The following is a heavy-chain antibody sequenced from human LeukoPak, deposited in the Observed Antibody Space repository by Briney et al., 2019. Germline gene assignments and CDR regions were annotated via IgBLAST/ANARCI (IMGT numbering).Heavy chain of an antibody. CDR2: TRTKANNYAT. D-gene: IGHD2-21*02. Sequence: PGGPLRLSCAASGFTFSGSTVHWVRQASGKGLDWVGHTRTKANNYATAYAASVKGRFTISRDDSKNTAYLQMNSLKIEDTAVYYCSRHEALPGDYWGQGTLVTVSS. CDR3: SRHEALPGDY. CDR1: GFTFSGST. V-gene: IGHV3-73*01. J-gene: IGHJ4*02.